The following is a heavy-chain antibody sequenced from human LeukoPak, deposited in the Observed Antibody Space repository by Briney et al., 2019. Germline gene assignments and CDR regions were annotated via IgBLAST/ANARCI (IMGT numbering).Heavy chain of an antibody. CDR1: GFTVSNNY. J-gene: IGHJ4*02. D-gene: IGHD3-22*01. Sequence: GGSLRLSCTVSGFTVSNNYMTWVRQAPGKGLEWVSVIYSGGSTYYADSVKGRFTISRDNSKNTLYLQMNSLRAEDTAVYYCASSDDSSYRPWYWGQGTLVTVSS. CDR3: ASSDDSSYRPWY. V-gene: IGHV3-66*01. CDR2: IYSGGST.